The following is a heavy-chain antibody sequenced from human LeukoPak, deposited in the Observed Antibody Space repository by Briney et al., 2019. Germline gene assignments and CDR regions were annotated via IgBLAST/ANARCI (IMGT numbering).Heavy chain of an antibody. V-gene: IGHV3-7*01. CDR2: IKQDGSEK. CDR1: GFTFSSYW. Sequence: PGGSLRLSCAASGFTFSSYWMSWVRQAPGKGLEWVANIKQDGSEKYYVDSVKGRFTISRDNAKNSLFLQMNSLTADDTAVYYCARERTTIVSGTTIGAYWGQGTLVTVSS. D-gene: IGHD2/OR15-2a*01. CDR3: ARERTTIVSGTTIGAY. J-gene: IGHJ4*02.